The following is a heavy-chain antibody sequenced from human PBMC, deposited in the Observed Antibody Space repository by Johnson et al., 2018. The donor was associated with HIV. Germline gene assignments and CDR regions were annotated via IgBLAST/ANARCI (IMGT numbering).Heavy chain of an antibody. V-gene: IGHV3-7*01. J-gene: IGHJ3*02. CDR1: GFSFSNYW. CDR3: ARGRNNTGDGGAFDI. D-gene: IGHD3-16*01. CDR2: INQDGSEK. Sequence: VYLVESGGGLVQSGGSLRLSCVVSGFSFSNYWMTWVRQVPGKGLEWVANINQDGSEKFYVDSVKGRFTISRENARYSLYLQMNSLRAEDTALYYCARGRNNTGDGGAFDIWGKGTMVTVSS.